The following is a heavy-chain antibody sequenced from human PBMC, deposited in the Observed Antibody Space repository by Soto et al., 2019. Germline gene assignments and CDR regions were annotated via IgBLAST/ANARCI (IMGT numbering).Heavy chain of an antibody. CDR1: GGSFSGYY. D-gene: IGHD3-16*02. V-gene: IGHV4-34*01. Sequence: PSETLSLTCAVYGGSFSGYYWSWIRQPPGTGLEWIGEINHSGSTNYNPSLKRRVTISVDTSKNQFSLKLSSVTAADTAVYYCARAHYDYVWGSYRRNWFDPWGQGTLVTVSS. J-gene: IGHJ5*02. CDR2: INHSGST. CDR3: ARAHYDYVWGSYRRNWFDP.